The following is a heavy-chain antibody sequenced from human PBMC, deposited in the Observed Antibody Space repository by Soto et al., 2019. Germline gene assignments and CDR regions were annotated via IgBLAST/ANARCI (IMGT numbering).Heavy chain of an antibody. CDR2: ISWNSGSI. CDR1: GFTFDDYA. V-gene: IGHV3-9*01. D-gene: IGHD4-17*01. J-gene: IGHJ3*02. CDR3: AKDHYGDYADAFDI. Sequence: MQLVQSGGGLVQPGRSLRLSCAASGFTFDDYAMHWVRQAPGKGLEWVSGISWNSGSIGYADSVKGRFTISRDNAKNSLYLQMNSLRAEDTALYYCAKDHYGDYADAFDIWGQGTMVTVSS.